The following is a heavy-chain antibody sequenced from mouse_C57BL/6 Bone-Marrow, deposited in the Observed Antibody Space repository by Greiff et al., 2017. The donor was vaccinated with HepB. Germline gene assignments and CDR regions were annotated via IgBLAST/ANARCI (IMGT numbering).Heavy chain of an antibody. D-gene: IGHD2-4*01. V-gene: IGHV5-12*01. CDR1: GFTFSDYY. CDR2: ISNGGGST. J-gene: IGHJ3*01. Sequence: EVQLVESGGGLVQPGGSLKLSCAASGFTFSDYYMYWVRQTPEKRLEWVAYISNGGGSTYYPDTVKGRFTISRDNAKNTLYLQMSRLKSEDTAMYYCARRGDYDLFAYWGQGTLVTVSA. CDR3: ARRGDYDLFAY.